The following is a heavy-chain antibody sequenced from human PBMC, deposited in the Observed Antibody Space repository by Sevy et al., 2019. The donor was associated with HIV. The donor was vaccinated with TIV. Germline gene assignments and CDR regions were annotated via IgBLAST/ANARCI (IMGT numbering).Heavy chain of an antibody. CDR2: INQDASVN. J-gene: IGHJ4*02. CDR1: GFSLNTYW. CDR3: VRAIATVDSF. V-gene: IGHV3-7*01. D-gene: IGHD6-13*01. Sequence: GGSLRLSCVASGFSLNTYWMLWVRQAPGKGLEWVANINQDASVNYYADSVKGRFTISRDNARNLVSLQTNILRVEDTALYYCVRAIATVDSFWGQGTLVTVSS.